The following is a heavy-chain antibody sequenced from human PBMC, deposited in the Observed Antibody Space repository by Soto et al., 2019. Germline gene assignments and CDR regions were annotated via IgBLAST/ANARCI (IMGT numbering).Heavy chain of an antibody. Sequence: GGSLRLSCAASGFTFSSYAMSWVRQAPGKGLEWVSAISGSGGRTYYADSVKGRFTIPRDNSKNTLYLQMNSLRAEDTVVSYCAKDRLSDYWGQGTLVTVSS. V-gene: IGHV3-23*01. D-gene: IGHD6-6*01. J-gene: IGHJ4*02. CDR3: AKDRLSDY. CDR1: GFTFSSYA. CDR2: ISGSGGRT.